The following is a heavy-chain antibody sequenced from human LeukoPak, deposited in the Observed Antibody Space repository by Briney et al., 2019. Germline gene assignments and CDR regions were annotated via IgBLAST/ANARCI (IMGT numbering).Heavy chain of an antibody. CDR1: GGSISSGSYY. CDR3: ARNSGSYCAVTYFQH. CDR2: IYTSGST. D-gene: IGHD1-26*01. Sequence: SETLSLTCTVSGGSISSGSYYWSWIRQPAGKGLEWIGRIYTSGSTNYNPSLKSRVTISVDTSKNQFSLKLSSVTAADTAVYYCARNSGSYCAVTYFQHWGQGTLVTVSS. J-gene: IGHJ1*01. V-gene: IGHV4-61*02.